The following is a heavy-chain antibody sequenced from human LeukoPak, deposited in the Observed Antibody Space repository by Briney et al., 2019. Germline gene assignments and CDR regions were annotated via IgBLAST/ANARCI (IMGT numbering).Heavy chain of an antibody. D-gene: IGHD3-3*01. CDR2: INHSGST. J-gene: IGHJ4*02. V-gene: IGHV4-34*01. CDR1: GGSFSGYY. Sequence: PSETLSLTCAVYGGSFSGYYWSWIRQPPGKGLEWIGEINHSGSTNYNPSLKSRVTISVDTSKNQFSLKLSSVTAADTAVYYCARGFWSGYYIHWGQGTLVTVSS. CDR3: ARGFWSGYYIH.